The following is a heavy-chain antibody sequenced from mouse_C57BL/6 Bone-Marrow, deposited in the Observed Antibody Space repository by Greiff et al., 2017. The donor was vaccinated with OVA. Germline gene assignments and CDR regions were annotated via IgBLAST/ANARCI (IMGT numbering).Heavy chain of an antibody. CDR1: GYTFTDYE. CDR3: SREGPVGNYGFAY. D-gene: IGHD2-1*01. V-gene: IGHV1-15*01. Sequence: VKLQESGAELVRPGASVTLSCKASGYTFTDYEMHWVKQTPVHGLEWIGAIDPETGGTAYNQKFKGKAILTADKSSSTAYMELRSLTSEDSAVYDCSREGPVGNYGFAYWGQGTLVTVSA. CDR2: IDPETGGT. J-gene: IGHJ3*01.